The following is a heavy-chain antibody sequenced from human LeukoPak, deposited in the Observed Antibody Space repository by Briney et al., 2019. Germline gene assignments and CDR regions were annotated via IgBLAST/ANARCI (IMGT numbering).Heavy chain of an antibody. J-gene: IGHJ5*02. CDR2: IYYSGST. D-gene: IGHD6-13*01. CDR1: GGSISSYY. V-gene: IGHV4-59*08. Sequence: PSETLSLTCTVSGGSISSYYWSWIRQPPGKGLEWIGYIYYSGSTNYNPSLKSRVTISVDTSKNQFSLKLSSVTAADTAVYYCAREVIAAGTNWFDPWGQGTLVTVYS. CDR3: AREVIAAGTNWFDP.